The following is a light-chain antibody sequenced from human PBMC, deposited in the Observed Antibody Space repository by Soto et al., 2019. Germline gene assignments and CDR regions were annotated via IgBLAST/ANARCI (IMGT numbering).Light chain of an antibody. J-gene: IGKJ1*01. CDR3: QQYNNWPPAWK. CDR2: GAS. CDR1: QSVRSN. Sequence: EIVMTHSPATLSVSPGERSTLSFRSSQSVRSNLAWYQQKPGQSPRLLIYGASTRATGIPARFSGSGSGTQFTLTIRRLQSEDFAVYYCQQYNNWPPAWKFGQGNKLDIK. V-gene: IGKV3-15*01.